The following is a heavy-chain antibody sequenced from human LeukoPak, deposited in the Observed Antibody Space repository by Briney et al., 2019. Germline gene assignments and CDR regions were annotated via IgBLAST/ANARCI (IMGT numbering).Heavy chain of an antibody. CDR3: TSEYQLDYYFDY. CDR1: GFTFSNAW. Sequence: GGSLRLSCAASGFTFSNAWMSWVRQAPGKGLEWVGRIKSKTDGGTTDYAAPVKGRFTISRDDSKNTLYLQMNSLETEDTAVYYCTSEYQLDYYFDYWGQGTLVTVSS. J-gene: IGHJ4*02. V-gene: IGHV3-15*01. D-gene: IGHD2-2*01. CDR2: IKSKTDGGTT.